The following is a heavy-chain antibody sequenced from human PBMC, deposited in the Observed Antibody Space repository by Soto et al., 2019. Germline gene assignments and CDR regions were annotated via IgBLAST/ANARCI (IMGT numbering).Heavy chain of an antibody. V-gene: IGHV3-33*01. J-gene: IGHJ4*02. CDR2: IWYDGRNK. D-gene: IGHD6-6*01. CDR3: ARDLSCSSSFFY. CDR1: GCTFSTYG. Sequence: QVQLVESGGGVVQPGGSLRLSCEASGCTFSTYGMHWVRQAPGKVLEWVALIWYDGRNKHYGDSVKGRFTISRDNAKKTMYLQMNSLRVEDTAVYSGARDLSCSSSFFYWGQGIMVPGSS.